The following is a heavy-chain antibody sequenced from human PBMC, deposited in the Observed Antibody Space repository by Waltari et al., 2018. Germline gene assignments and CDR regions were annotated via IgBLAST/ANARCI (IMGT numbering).Heavy chain of an antibody. CDR1: GYTCTSYD. J-gene: IGHJ5*02. Sequence: VQLVQSGAEVKKPGASVKVSCKASGYTCTSYDITWLRQATGQGLERMGWMNPNSGNTGYAQKFQGRVTMTRNTSISTAYMELSSLRSEDTAVYYCARERRWLQLGFDPWGQGTLVTVSS. V-gene: IGHV1-8*01. D-gene: IGHD5-12*01. CDR3: ARERRWLQLGFDP. CDR2: MNPNSGNT.